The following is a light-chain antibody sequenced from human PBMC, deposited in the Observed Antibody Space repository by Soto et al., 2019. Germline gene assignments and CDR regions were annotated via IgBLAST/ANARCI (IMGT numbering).Light chain of an antibody. J-gene: IGLJ3*02. CDR1: SSDVGAYNY. Sequence: QSALTQPRSVSGSPGQSVTISCTGTSSDVGAYNYVSWYQQHPGKAPKLMIYDVSNRPSGVPDRFSGSKSGNTASLTISGLQAEDEADYYCCSYAGSYTWVFGEGTKLTV. CDR3: CSYAGSYTWV. V-gene: IGLV2-11*01. CDR2: DVS.